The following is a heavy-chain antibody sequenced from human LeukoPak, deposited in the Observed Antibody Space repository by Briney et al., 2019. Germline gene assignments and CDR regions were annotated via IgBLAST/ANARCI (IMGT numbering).Heavy chain of an antibody. CDR1: GFTFSSCA. CDR3: ANLWY. J-gene: IGHJ4*02. CDR2: ISYDGSNK. Sequence: PGRFLRLYCAASGFTFSSCAMHWVRQAPGKGLEWVAVISYDGSNKYYADSVKGRFTISRDNSKNTLYLQMNSLRAEDTAVYYCANLWYWGQGTLVTVSS. D-gene: IGHD3-16*01. V-gene: IGHV3-30*07.